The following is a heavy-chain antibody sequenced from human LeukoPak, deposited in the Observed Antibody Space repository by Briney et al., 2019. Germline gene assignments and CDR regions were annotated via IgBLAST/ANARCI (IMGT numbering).Heavy chain of an antibody. V-gene: IGHV3-11*04. CDR2: ISGSGSTI. CDR3: ARDWVPGVTVLDY. D-gene: IGHD2-2*01. J-gene: IGHJ4*02. CDR1: GSTFSDYY. Sequence: GGSLRLSCAASGSTFSDYYMSWIRQAPGKGLEWVSYISGSGSTIYYADSVKGRFTISRDNAKNSLYLQMNSLRAEDTAVYYCARDWVPGVTVLDYWGQGILVTVSS.